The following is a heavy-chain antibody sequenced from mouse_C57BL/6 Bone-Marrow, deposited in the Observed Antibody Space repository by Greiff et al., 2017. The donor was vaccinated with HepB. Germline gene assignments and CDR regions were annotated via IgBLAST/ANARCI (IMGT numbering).Heavy chain of an antibody. J-gene: IGHJ2*01. CDR2: IWSGGST. CDR3: ASY. V-gene: IGHV2-2*01. CDR1: GFSLTSYG. Sequence: VKLVESGPGLVQPSPSLSITCTVSGFSLTSYGVHWVRQSPGKGLEWLGVIWSGGSTAYNAALRSRLSSSKDKSKGQVFCKMHSREADDTAIYYCASYGGQGTTLTVSS.